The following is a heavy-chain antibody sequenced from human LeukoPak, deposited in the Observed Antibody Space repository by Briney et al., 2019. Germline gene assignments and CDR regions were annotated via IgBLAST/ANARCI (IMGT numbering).Heavy chain of an antibody. CDR1: GYTFTGYY. Sequence: ASVKVSCKASGYTFTGYYMHWVRQAPGQGLEWMGWINPNSGGTNYAQKFQGRVTMTRDTSISTAYMELSRLRSDDTAVYYRARTYYYDSSGYYSSGWFDPWGQGTLVTVSS. CDR2: INPNSGGT. J-gene: IGHJ5*02. CDR3: ARTYYYDSSGYYSSGWFDP. D-gene: IGHD3-22*01. V-gene: IGHV1-2*02.